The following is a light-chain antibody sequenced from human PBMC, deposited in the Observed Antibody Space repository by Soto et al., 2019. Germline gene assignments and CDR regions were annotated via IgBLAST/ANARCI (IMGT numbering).Light chain of an antibody. CDR3: MQATPWPWT. V-gene: IGKV2-30*02. Sequence: DVVMTQSPLSLPVTLGQPASISCRSSQSLVHSDGNTYLSWFQQRPGQSPRRLIYKVSNRDSGVPDRFSGSGSGTNFTLKISRVEAEDVRVSYCMQATPWPWTFGQGPKVE. CDR2: KVS. J-gene: IGKJ1*01. CDR1: QSLVHSDGNTY.